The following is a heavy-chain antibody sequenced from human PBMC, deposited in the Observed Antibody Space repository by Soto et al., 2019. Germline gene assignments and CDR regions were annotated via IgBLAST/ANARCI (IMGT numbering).Heavy chain of an antibody. CDR1: GFTFSSYA. Sequence: PGGSLGLSCAASGFTFSSYAMSWVRQAPGKGLEWVSAISGSGGSTYYADSVKGRFTISRDNSKNTLYLQMNSLRAEDTALYYCAKGRSYYYYYGVDVWGQGTTVTVSS. CDR2: ISGSGGST. V-gene: IGHV3-23*01. J-gene: IGHJ6*02. CDR3: AKGRSYYYYYGVDV.